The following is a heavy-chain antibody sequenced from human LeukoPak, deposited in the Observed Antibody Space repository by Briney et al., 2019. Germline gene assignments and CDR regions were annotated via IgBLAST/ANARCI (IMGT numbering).Heavy chain of an antibody. Sequence: ASVKASCKVSGYTLTELSMHWVRQAPGKGLEWMGGFDPEDGETIYAQKFQGRVTMTEDTSTDTAYMELSSLRSEDTAVYYCATDDGIAVASYYYYGMDVWGQGTTVTVSS. J-gene: IGHJ6*02. CDR2: FDPEDGET. CDR1: GYTLTELS. D-gene: IGHD6-19*01. CDR3: ATDDGIAVASYYYYGMDV. V-gene: IGHV1-24*01.